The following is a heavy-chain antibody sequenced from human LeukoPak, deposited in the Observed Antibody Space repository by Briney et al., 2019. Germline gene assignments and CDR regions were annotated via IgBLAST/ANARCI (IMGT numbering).Heavy chain of an antibody. CDR2: INPSGGST. J-gene: IGHJ6*03. CDR1: GYTFTSYY. CDR3: ARSSPPTYYHFYYYMDV. V-gene: IGHV1-46*03. Sequence: GASVKVSCKASGYTFTSYYMHWVRQAPGQGLEWMGIINPSGGSTSYAQKFQGRVTMTRDMSTSTVYMELSSLRSDDTAVYYCARSSPPTYYHFYYYMDVWGKGSTVTVSS. D-gene: IGHD6-13*01.